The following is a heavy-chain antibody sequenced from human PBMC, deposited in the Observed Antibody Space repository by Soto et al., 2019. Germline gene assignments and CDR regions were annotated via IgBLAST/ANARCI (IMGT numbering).Heavy chain of an antibody. Sequence: EVQLLESGGGLVQPGGSLRLSCAASGFTFSSYAMSWVRQAPGKGLEWVSAISGSGGSTYYADSVKGRFTISRDNSKNTLYLQLNSLRAEDTAVYYCANFYSGYSVVPAEFDYWGQGTLVTVSS. J-gene: IGHJ4*02. V-gene: IGHV3-23*01. D-gene: IGHD2-2*01. CDR1: GFTFSSYA. CDR3: ANFYSGYSVVPAEFDY. CDR2: ISGSGGST.